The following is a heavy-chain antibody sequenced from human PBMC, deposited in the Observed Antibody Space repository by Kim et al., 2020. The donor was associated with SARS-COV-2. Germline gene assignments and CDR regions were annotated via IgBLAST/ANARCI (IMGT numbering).Heavy chain of an antibody. J-gene: IGHJ4*02. D-gene: IGHD5-12*01. CDR3: AREIGYSGYALDY. V-gene: IGHV1-69*01. Sequence: YAQKFQGRVTITADESTSTAYMELSSLRSEDTAVYYCAREIGYSGYALDYWGQGTLVTVSS.